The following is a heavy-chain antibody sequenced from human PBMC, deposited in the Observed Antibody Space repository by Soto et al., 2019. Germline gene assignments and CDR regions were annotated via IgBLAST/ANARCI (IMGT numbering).Heavy chain of an antibody. CDR1: GFTFSNAW. J-gene: IGHJ6*02. V-gene: IGHV3-15*01. Sequence: GGSLRLSCAASGFTFSNAWMSWVRQAPGKGLEWVGRIKSKTDGGTTDYAAPVKGRFTSTRDDSKNTLYLQVNRLKTEDTAVYYCTGTTRYYYGMDVWGQGTTVTVSS. CDR2: IKSKTDGGTT. CDR3: TGTTRYYYGMDV. D-gene: IGHD1-1*01.